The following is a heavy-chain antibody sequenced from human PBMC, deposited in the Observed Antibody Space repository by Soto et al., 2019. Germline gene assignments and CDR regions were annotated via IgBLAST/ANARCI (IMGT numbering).Heavy chain of an antibody. CDR2: IYSGGST. CDR3: ARDRGNSGGSHWYYYMDV. J-gene: IGHJ6*03. D-gene: IGHD2-15*01. V-gene: IGHV3-66*01. Sequence: EVQLVESGGGLVQPGGSMRLSCAASGFTVSSSYMSWARQAPGKGLEWVSVIYSGGSTYYADSVKGRFTISRDNSKNTLYLQMYSLRAEDTAVYYCARDRGNSGGSHWYYYMDVWGKGTTVTVSS. CDR1: GFTVSSSY.